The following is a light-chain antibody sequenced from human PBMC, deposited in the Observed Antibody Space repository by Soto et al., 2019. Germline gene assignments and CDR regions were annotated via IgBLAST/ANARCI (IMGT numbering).Light chain of an antibody. Sequence: QSVLTQPPSASGTPGQRVTISCSGSSSNIGSNYVYWYQQLPGTAPKLLIYRNNQRPSGVPDRFSGSKSGTSASLAICGLRSEDEADYYCAAWDDSLSVWVFGGGTKLTVL. CDR2: RNN. V-gene: IGLV1-47*01. CDR3: AAWDDSLSVWV. CDR1: SSNIGSNY. J-gene: IGLJ3*02.